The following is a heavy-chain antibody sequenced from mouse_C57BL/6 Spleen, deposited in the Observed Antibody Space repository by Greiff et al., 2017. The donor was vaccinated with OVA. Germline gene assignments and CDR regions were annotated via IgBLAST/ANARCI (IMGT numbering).Heavy chain of an antibody. Sequence: EVQLQQSGPELVKPGDSVKISCKASGYSFTGYFMNWVMQSHGKSLEWIGRINPYNGDTFYNQKFKGKATLTVDKSSSTAHMEPRSLTSEDSAGYYCARSDGRSLFDYRGQGNTLPVSS. V-gene: IGHV1-20*01. CDR1: GYSFTGYF. J-gene: IGHJ2*01. CDR3: ARSDGRSLFDY. D-gene: IGHD1-1*01. CDR2: INPYNGDT.